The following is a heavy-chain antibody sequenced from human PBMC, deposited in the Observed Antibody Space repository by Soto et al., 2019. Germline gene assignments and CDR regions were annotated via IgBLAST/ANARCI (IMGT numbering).Heavy chain of an antibody. CDR1: GFTFSSYA. J-gene: IGHJ4*02. CDR3: AKRIMATIGHFDS. D-gene: IGHD5-12*01. CDR2: ISGIGHST. V-gene: IGHV3-23*01. Sequence: GGSLRLSCAASGFTFSSYAMSWVRQAPGKGLEWVSSISGIGHSTYYADSVKGRFTISRDNSKNTLFLQMSSLRAEDTAVYYCAKRIMATIGHFDSWGQGTLVTVSS.